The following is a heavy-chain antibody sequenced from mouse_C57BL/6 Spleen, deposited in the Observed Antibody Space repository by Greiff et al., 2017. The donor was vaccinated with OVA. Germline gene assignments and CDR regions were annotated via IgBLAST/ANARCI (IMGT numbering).Heavy chain of an antibody. CDR2: IHPNSGST. J-gene: IGHJ2*01. V-gene: IGHV1-64*01. CDR3: ARSAVEGDY. Sequence: VQLQQPGAELVKPGDSVKLSCKASGYTFTSYWMHWVKQRPGPGLEWIGMIHPNSGSTNYNEKFKSKATLTVDKSSSTAYMQLSSLTSEDSAVYYCARSAVEGDYWGQGTTLTVSS. CDR1: GYTFTSYW. D-gene: IGHD1-1*01.